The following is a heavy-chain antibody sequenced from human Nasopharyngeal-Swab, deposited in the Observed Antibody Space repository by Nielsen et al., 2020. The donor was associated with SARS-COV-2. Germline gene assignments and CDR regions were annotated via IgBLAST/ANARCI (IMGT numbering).Heavy chain of an antibody. V-gene: IGHV4-39*01. J-gene: IGHJ4*02. CDR2: IYYSGST. CDR1: GGSLSRSNYY. D-gene: IGHD3-22*01. Sequence: SETLSLPCTVSGGSLSRSNYYWGWVPQPPGKGREWIGSIYYSGSTYYNPSLKSRVTISVDTSKNQFSLKLSSVTAADTAVYYCARRGPLTRDYDSSGPYFDYWGQGTLVTVSS. CDR3: ARRGPLTRDYDSSGPYFDY.